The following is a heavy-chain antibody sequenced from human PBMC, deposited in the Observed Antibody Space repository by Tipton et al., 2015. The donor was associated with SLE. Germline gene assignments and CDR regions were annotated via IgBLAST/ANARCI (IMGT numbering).Heavy chain of an antibody. V-gene: IGHV1-2*06. Sequence: QSGAEVKKPGASVKVSCKASGYTFTGYYMHWVRQAPGQGLEWMGRINPNRGRTNYAQKFQGRVTMTRDTSISTAYMELSRLRSDDTAVYYCAYSSSWYGDYWGQGTLVTVSS. J-gene: IGHJ4*02. D-gene: IGHD6-13*01. CDR3: AYSSSWYGDY. CDR1: GYTFTGYY. CDR2: INPNRGRT.